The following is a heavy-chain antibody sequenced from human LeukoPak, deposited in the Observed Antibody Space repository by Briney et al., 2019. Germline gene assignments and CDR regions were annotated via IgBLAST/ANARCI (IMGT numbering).Heavy chain of an antibody. CDR1: GFTFSSYG. CDR3: AKDLDGGNSVFDY. V-gene: IGHV3-30*02. D-gene: IGHD4-23*01. CDR2: IRYDGSNK. J-gene: IGHJ4*02. Sequence: GGSLRLPCAASGFTFSSYGMHWVRQAPGKGLERVAFIRYDGSNKYYADSVKGRSTISRDNSKNTLYLQMNRLRTEDTAVYYCAKDLDGGNSVFDYWGQGTLVTVSS.